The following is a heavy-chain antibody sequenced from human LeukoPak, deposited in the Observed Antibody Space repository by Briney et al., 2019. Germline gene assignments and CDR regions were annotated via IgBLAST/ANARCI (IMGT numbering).Heavy chain of an antibody. D-gene: IGHD3-3*01. V-gene: IGHV3-30*01. J-gene: IGHJ6*03. Sequence: GGSLRLPCAASGFTFSSYAMHWVRQAPGKGLEWVAVISYDGSNKYYADSVKGRFTISRDNSKNTLYLQMNSLRAEDTAVYYCARDYSGEWLFSYMDVWGKGTTVTVSS. CDR1: GFTFSSYA. CDR2: ISYDGSNK. CDR3: ARDYSGEWLFSYMDV.